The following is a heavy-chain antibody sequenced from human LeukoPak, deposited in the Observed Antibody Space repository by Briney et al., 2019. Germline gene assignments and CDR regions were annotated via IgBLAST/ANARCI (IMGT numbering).Heavy chain of an antibody. CDR2: IKSKTDGGTT. D-gene: IGHD3-3*01. CDR1: GFTFSNAW. V-gene: IGHV3-15*01. Sequence: GGSLRLSCAASGFTFSNAWMSWVRQAPGKGLEWVGRIKSKTDGGTTDYAAPVKGRFTISRDDSKNTLYLQMNSLKTEDTAVYYCATGKITIFGVVIRSEAFDIWGQGTMVTVSS. CDR3: ATGKITIFGVVIRSEAFDI. J-gene: IGHJ3*02.